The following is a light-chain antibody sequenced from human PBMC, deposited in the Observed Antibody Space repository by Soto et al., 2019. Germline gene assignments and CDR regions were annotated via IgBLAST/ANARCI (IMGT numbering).Light chain of an antibody. CDR1: QSVSSSY. CDR2: GAS. CDR3: QQYGSSRRT. Sequence: EIVLTQSPGTLSLSPGERATLSCRASQSVSSSYLAWYQQKPGQAPRPLIYGASSRATGIPDRFSGSGSGTDFTLTISRLEPEDFALYYCQQYGSSRRTFGQGTKVEIK. V-gene: IGKV3-20*01. J-gene: IGKJ1*01.